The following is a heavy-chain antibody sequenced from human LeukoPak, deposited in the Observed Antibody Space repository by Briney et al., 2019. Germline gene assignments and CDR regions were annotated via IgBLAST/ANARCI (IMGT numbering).Heavy chain of an antibody. CDR1: GFTFSSYA. CDR2: ISYDGSNK. D-gene: IGHD5-24*01. V-gene: IGHV3-30-3*01. Sequence: PAGGSLRLSCAASGFTFSSYAMHWVRQAPGKGLEWVAVISYDGSNKYYADSVKGRFTISRDNSKNTLYLQMNSLRAEDTAVYYCASLRWLQFQVIDYWGQGTLVTVSS. CDR3: ASLRWLQFQVIDY. J-gene: IGHJ4*02.